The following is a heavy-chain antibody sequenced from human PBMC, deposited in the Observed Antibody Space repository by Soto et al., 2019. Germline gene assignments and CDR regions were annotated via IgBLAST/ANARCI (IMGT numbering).Heavy chain of an antibody. CDR2: IYYSGST. CDR1: GGSVSSGSYY. V-gene: IGHV4-61*01. Sequence: PSETLSLTCTVSGGSVSSGSYYWSWIRQPPGKGLEWIGYIYYSGSTNYNPSLKSRVTISVDTSKNQFSLKLSSVTAADTAVYYCARFQAYYYYGMDVWGQGTTVTVSS. J-gene: IGHJ6*02. CDR3: ARFQAYYYYGMDV.